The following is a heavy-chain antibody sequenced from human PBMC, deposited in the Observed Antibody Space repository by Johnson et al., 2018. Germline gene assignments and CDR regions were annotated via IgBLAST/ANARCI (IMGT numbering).Heavy chain of an antibody. J-gene: IGHJ6*02. CDR1: GFTFSNYG. Sequence: QVQLVESGGGVVQPGKSLRLSCAASGFTFSNYGMHWVRQAPGKGLEWVAVIWFDGSNKYYADSVKGRFTISRDNSKNTLYLQRNSLRVEDPAVYFCASDPDGPTAKSYEGYFYDGMNVWGQGTTVTGSS. CDR3: ASDPDGPTAKSYEGYFYDGMNV. D-gene: IGHD5-12*01. CDR2: IWFDGSNK. V-gene: IGHV3-33*01.